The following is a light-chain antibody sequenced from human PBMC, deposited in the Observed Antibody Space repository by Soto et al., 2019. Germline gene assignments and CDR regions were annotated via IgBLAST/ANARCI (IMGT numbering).Light chain of an antibody. CDR3: QQYGSSPIT. V-gene: IGKV3-20*01. CDR2: GAS. CDR1: QSVSSK. Sequence: ETVLTQSPGTLSLSPRERATLSCRASQSVSSKLAWYQQKPGQAPRLLISGASSRATGIPDRFSGSGSGTDFILTISRLEPEDFALYYCQQYGSSPITIGQGTRMEIK. J-gene: IGKJ5*01.